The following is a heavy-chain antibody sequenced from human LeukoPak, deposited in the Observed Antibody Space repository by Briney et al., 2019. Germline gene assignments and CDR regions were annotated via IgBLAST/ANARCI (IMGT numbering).Heavy chain of an antibody. J-gene: IGHJ6*03. CDR2: ISSSGSTI. CDR3: ARVPSAGVYYYMDV. CDR1: GFTFSDYY. V-gene: IGHV3-11*04. Sequence: GGSLRLSCAASGFTFSDYYMSWIRQAPGKGLEWVSYISSSGSTIYYADSVKGRFTISRDNAKNSLYLQMSSLRAEDTAVYYCARVPSAGVYYYMDVWGKGTTGTVSS.